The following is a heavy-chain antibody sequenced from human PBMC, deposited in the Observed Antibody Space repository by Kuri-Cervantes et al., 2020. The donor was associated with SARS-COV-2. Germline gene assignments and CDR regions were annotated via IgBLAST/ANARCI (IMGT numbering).Heavy chain of an antibody. Sequence: SETLSLTCTVSGGSISSYYWSWIRQPAGKGLEWIGRIYTSGSTNYNPSLKSRVTMSVDTSKNQFSLKLSSVTAADTAAYYCARGSPRAKRVPAASWFDPWGQGTLVTVSS. J-gene: IGHJ5*02. CDR2: IYTSGST. CDR3: ARGSPRAKRVPAASWFDP. V-gene: IGHV4-4*07. D-gene: IGHD2-2*01. CDR1: GGSISSYY.